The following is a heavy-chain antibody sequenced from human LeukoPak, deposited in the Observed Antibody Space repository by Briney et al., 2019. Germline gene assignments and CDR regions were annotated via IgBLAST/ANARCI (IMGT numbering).Heavy chain of an antibody. D-gene: IGHD5-18*01. CDR1: GFTFSSYG. V-gene: IGHV3-30*03. CDR2: VSYDGSNK. J-gene: IGHJ4*02. CDR3: ATASRGYSYGWGDYFDY. Sequence: GGSLRLSCAASGFTFSSYGMRWVRQAPGKGLEWVAVVSYDGSNKYYADSVKGRFTISRDNSKNTLYLQMNSLRAEDTAVYYCATASRGYSYGWGDYFDYWGQGTLVTVSS.